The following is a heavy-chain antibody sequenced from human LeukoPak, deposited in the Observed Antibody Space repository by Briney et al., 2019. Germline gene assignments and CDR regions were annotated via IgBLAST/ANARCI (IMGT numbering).Heavy chain of an antibody. D-gene: IGHD6-13*01. CDR3: AKAATGTRSAFDI. V-gene: IGHV3-74*01. CDR2: VNGDGSST. J-gene: IGHJ3*02. Sequence: PGGSLRLSCAASGFSFSIYVMSWVRQAPGKGLEWVSRVNGDGSSTNYADSVKGRFTISRDNAKNTLYLQMNSLRAEDTAVYYCAKAATGTRSAFDIWGQGTMVTVSS. CDR1: GFSFSIYV.